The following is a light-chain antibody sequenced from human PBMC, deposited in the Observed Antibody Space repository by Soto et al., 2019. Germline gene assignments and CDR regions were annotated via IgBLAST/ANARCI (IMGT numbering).Light chain of an antibody. CDR2: GNS. CDR1: SSNIGAGYD. V-gene: IGLV1-40*01. CDR3: QSYDSSLSGWV. J-gene: IGLJ3*02. Sequence: QSVLTQPPSVSGAPGQRVTISCTGSSSNIGAGYDVHWYQQLPGTAPKLLIYGNSNRPSGVPDRFSGSKSGTSASRAITGVQAEDEADYYCQSYDSSLSGWVFGGGTKLTVL.